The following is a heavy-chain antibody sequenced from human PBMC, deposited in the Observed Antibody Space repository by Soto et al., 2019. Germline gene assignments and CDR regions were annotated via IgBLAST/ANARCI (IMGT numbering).Heavy chain of an antibody. CDR2: INSDGSVS. V-gene: IGHV3-74*02. Sequence: EVQLVESGGGLVQPGGSLRLSCAASGFTFSNYWMYWVRQAPGKGLEWVSRINSDGSVSSYADSVKGRLTISRDNVKNTLYLQMDSLRAEDTAVYYFARGDCVGGTCYSLAGSFYYYMDVWGKGTTVTVFS. CDR1: GFTFSNYW. CDR3: ARGDCVGGTCYSLAGSFYYYMDV. J-gene: IGHJ6*03. D-gene: IGHD2-15*01.